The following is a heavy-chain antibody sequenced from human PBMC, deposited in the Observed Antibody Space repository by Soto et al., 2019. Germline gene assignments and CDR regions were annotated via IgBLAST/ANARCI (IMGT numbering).Heavy chain of an antibody. CDR3: XXXGGFXDXSWF. V-gene: IGHV3-74*01. Sequence: EVQLVESGGGLIQPGGSLRLSCAASGFTFSNYWMHWVRQAPGEGLVWVSRICDRGSRTIYADSVKGRFTISRDNDKXXXXXXXXXXXXXXXXXXXXXXXGGFXDXSWF. D-gene: IGHD4-17*01. CDR2: ICDRGSRT. CDR1: GFTFSNYW. J-gene: IGHJ5*01.